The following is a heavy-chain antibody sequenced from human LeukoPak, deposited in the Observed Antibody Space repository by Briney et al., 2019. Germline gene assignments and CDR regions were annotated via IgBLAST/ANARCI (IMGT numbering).Heavy chain of an antibody. CDR2: IKSKTDGGTT. D-gene: IGHD2-21*02. J-gene: IGHJ4*02. CDR1: GFTVSSNY. V-gene: IGHV3-15*01. CDR3: TTTARAIDPFDY. Sequence: PGGSLRLSCAASGFTVSSNYMSWVRQAPGKGLEWVGRIKSKTDGGTTDDATPVKGRFTISRDDSKNTLYLQMNSLKTEDTAVYYCTTTARAIDPFDYWGQGTLVTVSS.